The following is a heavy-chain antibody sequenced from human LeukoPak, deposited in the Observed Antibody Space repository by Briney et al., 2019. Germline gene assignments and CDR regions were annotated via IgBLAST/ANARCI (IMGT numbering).Heavy chain of an antibody. Sequence: SSVQVSCKASGGTFSSYAISWVRQAPGQGLEWMGGIIPIFGTANYAQKFQGRVTITTDESTSTAYMELSSLRSEDTAVYYCATHFYYDSSGYYNGDFDYRGQGTLVTVSS. CDR3: ATHFYYDSSGYYNGDFDY. CDR1: GGTFSSYA. CDR2: IIPIFGTA. V-gene: IGHV1-69*05. D-gene: IGHD3-22*01. J-gene: IGHJ4*02.